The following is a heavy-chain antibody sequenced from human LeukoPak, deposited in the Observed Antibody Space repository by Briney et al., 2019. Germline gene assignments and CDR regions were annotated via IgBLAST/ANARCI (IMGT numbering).Heavy chain of an antibody. D-gene: IGHD6-19*01. CDR2: IYTNGST. V-gene: IGHV4-4*07. J-gene: IGHJ5*02. CDR3: ARVVAVAGTCWFDP. CDR1: GGSISSYY. Sequence: SETLSLTCTVSGGSISSYYWSWIRQPAGKGLEWIGRIYTNGSTNYNPSLKSRVTMSVDTFKNQFSLKLSSVTAADTAVYYCARVVAVAGTCWFDPWGQGTLVTVSS.